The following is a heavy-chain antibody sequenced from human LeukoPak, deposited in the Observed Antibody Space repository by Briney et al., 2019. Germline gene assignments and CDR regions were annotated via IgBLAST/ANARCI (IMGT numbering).Heavy chain of an antibody. V-gene: IGHV3-33*01. D-gene: IGHD3-16*01. CDR1: GFTFSSYD. CDR3: ARGDWGIS. J-gene: IGHJ4*02. CDR2: TWSDGSKK. Sequence: GGSLRLSCAASGFTFSSYDIHWVRQAPGKGLEWVAFTWSDGSKKYYADSVKGRFTISRDSSKNSLSLQMSSLRAEDTAVYYCARGDWGISWGQGTLVTVSS.